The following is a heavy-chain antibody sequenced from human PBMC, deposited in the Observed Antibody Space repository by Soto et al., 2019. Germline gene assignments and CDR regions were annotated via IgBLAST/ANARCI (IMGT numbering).Heavy chain of an antibody. CDR2: IAYDGSNK. CDR1: GFTFIGYG. Sequence: QVHLVESGGGVVQPGRSLRLSCAASGFTFIGYGMHWVRQAPGKGLEWVALIAYDGSNKYYADSVKGRFTISRDNSKNTLYLEMNSLRAEDTAVYYCAKETTDLGVFDYWGQGTLVTVSS. J-gene: IGHJ4*02. CDR3: AKETTDLGVFDY. V-gene: IGHV3-30*18. D-gene: IGHD3-16*01.